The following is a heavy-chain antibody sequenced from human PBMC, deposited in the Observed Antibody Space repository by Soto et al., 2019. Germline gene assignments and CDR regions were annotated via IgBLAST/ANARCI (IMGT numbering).Heavy chain of an antibody. CDR2: ISAYNGNT. V-gene: IGHV1-18*01. CDR1: GYTFTSCG. D-gene: IGHD4-17*01. Sequence: GASVKVSCKASGYTFTSCGISWVRQAPGQGLEWMGWISAYNGNTNYAQKLQGRVTMTTDTSTSTAYMELRSLRSDDTAVYYCASNDDYGDYNAFDIWGQGTMVTVSS. CDR3: ASNDDYGDYNAFDI. J-gene: IGHJ3*02.